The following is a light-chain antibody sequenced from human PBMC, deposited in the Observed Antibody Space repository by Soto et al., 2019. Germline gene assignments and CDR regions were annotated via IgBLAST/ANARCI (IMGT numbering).Light chain of an antibody. CDR1: QSFSSY. J-gene: IGKJ1*01. Sequence: EIVLTQSPATLSLSPGEGDTLSCRASQSFSSYLAWYQQKPGQAPRLLIYDASNRATGIPARFSGSGSGTDFTLTISSLEPEDFAVYYCQQRSNWPVTFGLGTKV. CDR3: QQRSNWPVT. CDR2: DAS. V-gene: IGKV3-11*01.